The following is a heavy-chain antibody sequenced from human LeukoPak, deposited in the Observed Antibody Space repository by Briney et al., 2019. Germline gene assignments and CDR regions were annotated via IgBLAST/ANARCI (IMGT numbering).Heavy chain of an antibody. CDR2: INPNSGGT. CDR3: ASQGIVGAGYYFDY. V-gene: IGHV1-2*02. J-gene: IGHJ4*02. Sequence: ASVKVSGKASGYTFTGYYMHWVRQAPGQGLEWMGWINPNSGGTNYAQKFQGRVTMTRDTSISTAYMELSRLRSDDTAVYYCASQGIVGAGYYFDYWGQGTLVTVSS. CDR1: GYTFTGYY. D-gene: IGHD1-26*01.